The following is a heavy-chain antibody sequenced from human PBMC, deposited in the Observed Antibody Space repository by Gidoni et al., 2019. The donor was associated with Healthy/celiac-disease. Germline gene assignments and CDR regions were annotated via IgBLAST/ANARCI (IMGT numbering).Heavy chain of an antibody. Sequence: QVQLQQWGAGLLKPSETLSLTCAVYGGSFSGYYWSWIRQPPGKGLEWIGEINHSGSTNYNPSLKSRVTISVDTSKNQFSLKLSSVTAADTAVYYCARRLVTIFRGYFDYWGQGTLVTVSS. CDR2: INHSGST. CDR3: ARRLVTIFRGYFDY. CDR1: GGSFSGYY. J-gene: IGHJ4*02. V-gene: IGHV4-34*01. D-gene: IGHD3-9*01.